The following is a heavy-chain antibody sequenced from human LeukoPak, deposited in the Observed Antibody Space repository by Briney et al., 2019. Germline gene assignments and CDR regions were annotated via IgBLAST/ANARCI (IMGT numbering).Heavy chain of an antibody. D-gene: IGHD3-22*01. CDR2: IRSKANSYAT. V-gene: IGHV3-73*01. CDR3: TRHYYDSSGPSSGDAFDI. J-gene: IGHJ3*02. CDR1: GFTFSGSA. Sequence: GGSLRLSCAASGFTFSGSAMHWVRQASGKGLEWVGRIRSKANSYATAYAAPVKGRFTISRDDSKNTAYLQMNSLKTEDTAVYYCTRHYYDSSGPSSGDAFDIWGQGTMVTVSS.